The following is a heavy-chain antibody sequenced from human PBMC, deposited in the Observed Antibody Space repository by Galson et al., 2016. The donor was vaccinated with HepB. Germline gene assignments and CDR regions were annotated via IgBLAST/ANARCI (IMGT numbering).Heavy chain of an antibody. J-gene: IGHJ4*02. CDR1: GGSITSNAYY. V-gene: IGHV4-39*02. CDR3: ASLGYSGYDPPWK. Sequence: SETLSLTCTVSGGSITSNAYYWGWVRQPPGKGLEWIGSIYYRGTTNYNPSLNSRVTISLDTSKNHFSLRLRSVTAGDTAVYYCASLGYSGYDPPWKWGQGALVTVSS. D-gene: IGHD5-12*01. CDR2: IYYRGTT.